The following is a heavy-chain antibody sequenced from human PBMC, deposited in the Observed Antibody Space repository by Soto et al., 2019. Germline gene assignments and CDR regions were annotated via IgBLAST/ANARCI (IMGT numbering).Heavy chain of an antibody. CDR1: ASIFWGHG. D-gene: IGHD7-27*01. CDR3: ARDGVGATTFWGYLDY. Sequence: QVLLVESGGGVVQPGRSLRLSCAASASIFWGHGMHWVRQAPGKGLEWVAIIRFDGSNIHYADFVMGRFTISRDNSKNMPYLDMNSLRVEDTAVYYCARDGVGATTFWGYLDYWGQGTLVTVSS. CDR2: IRFDGSNI. J-gene: IGHJ4*02. V-gene: IGHV3-33*01.